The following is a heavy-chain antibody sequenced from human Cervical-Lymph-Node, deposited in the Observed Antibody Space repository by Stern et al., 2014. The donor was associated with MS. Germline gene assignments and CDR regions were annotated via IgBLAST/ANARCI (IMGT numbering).Heavy chain of an antibody. CDR2: ISNNSTHT. CDR3: ARARVGDYARSPHLDS. J-gene: IGHJ4*02. CDR1: GFTFSHYS. Sequence: VQLVESGGGLVKPGESLRLSCDASGFTFSHYSINWVRQAPGKGLDGISSISNNSTHTYYAASVEGRFTISRDSAKDSVSLHMVSLRAEDTAVYYCARARVGDYARSPHLDSWGQGTLVTVSS. D-gene: IGHD4-17*01. V-gene: IGHV3-21*01.